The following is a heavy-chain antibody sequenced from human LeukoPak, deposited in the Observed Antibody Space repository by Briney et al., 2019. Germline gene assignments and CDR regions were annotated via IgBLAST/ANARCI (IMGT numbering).Heavy chain of an antibody. CDR1: GGSFSGYY. V-gene: IGHV4-34*01. CDR3: ARSRRITMVRGVIRGFDP. Sequence: SETLSPTCAVYGGSFSGYYWSWIRQPPGKGLEWIGEINHSGSTNYNPSLKSRVTISVDTSKNQFSLKLSSVTAADTAVYYCARSRRITMVRGVIRGFDPWGQGTLVTVSS. CDR2: INHSGST. D-gene: IGHD3-10*01. J-gene: IGHJ5*02.